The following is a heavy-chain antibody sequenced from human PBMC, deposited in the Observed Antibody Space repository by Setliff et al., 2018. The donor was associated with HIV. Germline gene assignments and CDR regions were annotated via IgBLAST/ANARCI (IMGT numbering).Heavy chain of an antibody. CDR1: GRSLSGYY. Sequence: PSETLSLTCAVYGRSLSGYYWSWIRQPQGKGREWIGEINQSESTNYNPALKSRVTISVDTSKIQYSLKLSSVTAADTAVYYCAREISRYSGDEGRMDYFDYWGQGTLVTVSS. CDR2: INQSEST. CDR3: AREISRYSGDEGRMDYFDY. D-gene: IGHD5-12*01. J-gene: IGHJ4*02. V-gene: IGHV4-34*01.